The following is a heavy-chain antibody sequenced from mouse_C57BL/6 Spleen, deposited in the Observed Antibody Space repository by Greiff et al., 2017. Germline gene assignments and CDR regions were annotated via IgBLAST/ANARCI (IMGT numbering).Heavy chain of an antibody. CDR3: ARDLYYCDY. CDR1: GYTFTSYW. J-gene: IGHJ2*01. V-gene: IGHV1-64*01. D-gene: IGHD6-1*01. Sequence: VQLQQPGAELVKPGASVTLSCTASGYTFTSYWMHWVKQRPGQGLEWIGMIHPNSGSTNYNEKFKSKATLTVDKASSTAYMQLSSLTSEDSAVYYCARDLYYCDYWGQGTTLTVPS. CDR2: IHPNSGST.